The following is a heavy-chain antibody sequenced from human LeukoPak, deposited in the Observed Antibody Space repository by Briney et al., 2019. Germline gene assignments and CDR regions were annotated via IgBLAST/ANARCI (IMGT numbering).Heavy chain of an antibody. J-gene: IGHJ4*02. V-gene: IGHV3-21*01. CDR2: ISSSSSYI. CDR3: ARGGSVRGVIYYFDY. D-gene: IGHD3-10*01. Sequence: GGSLRLSCAASGFTFSSYSMNWVRQAPGKGLEWVSSISSSSSYIYYADSVKGRFTISRDNAKNSLYLQMNSLRAEDTAVYYCARGGSVRGVIYYFDYWGQGTLVTVSS. CDR1: GFTFSSYS.